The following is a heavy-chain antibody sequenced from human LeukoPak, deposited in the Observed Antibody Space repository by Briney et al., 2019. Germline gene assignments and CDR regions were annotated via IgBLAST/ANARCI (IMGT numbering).Heavy chain of an antibody. Sequence: SETLSLTCTVSGYTISSGYYWGWIRQPPGKGLEWIGSIYHSGSTYYNPSLKSRVTISVDTSKNQFSLKLSSVTAADTAVYYCAREDYYDSSGYGLFQHWGQGTLVTVSS. CDR3: AREDYYDSSGYGLFQH. V-gene: IGHV4-38-2*02. J-gene: IGHJ1*01. CDR2: IYHSGST. D-gene: IGHD3-22*01. CDR1: GYTISSGYY.